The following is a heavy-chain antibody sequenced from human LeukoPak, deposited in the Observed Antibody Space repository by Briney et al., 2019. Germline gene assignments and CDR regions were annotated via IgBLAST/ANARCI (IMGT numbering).Heavy chain of an antibody. Sequence: SETLSLTCAVSGASLISYYWNWIRQPPGKGLEWIGYIHYNGSPNYNPSLKSRVTMSQDTSKNQFSLKLTSVTAADTAVYSCARDSRSYERSGYYHFDYWGQGSLVTVSS. D-gene: IGHD3-22*01. CDR1: GASLISYY. CDR2: IHYNGSP. V-gene: IGHV4-59*01. CDR3: ARDSRSYERSGYYHFDY. J-gene: IGHJ4*02.